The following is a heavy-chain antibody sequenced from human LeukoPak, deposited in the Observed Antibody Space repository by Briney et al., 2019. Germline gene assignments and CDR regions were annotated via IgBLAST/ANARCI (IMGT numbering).Heavy chain of an antibody. V-gene: IGHV1-18*01. J-gene: IGHJ4*02. CDR3: ARLGIAAAAHYFDY. CDR1: GYTFTSYG. Sequence: ASVKVSCKASGYTFTSYGISWVRQAPGQGLEWMGWISAYNGNTNYAQKLQCRVTMTTDTSTSTAYMELRSLRSDDTAVYYCARLGIAAAAHYFDYWGQGTLVTVSS. D-gene: IGHD6-13*01. CDR2: ISAYNGNT.